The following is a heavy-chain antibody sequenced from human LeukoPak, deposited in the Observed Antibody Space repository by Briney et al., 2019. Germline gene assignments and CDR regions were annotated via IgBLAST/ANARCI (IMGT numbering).Heavy chain of an antibody. V-gene: IGHV3-23*01. CDR1: GFTFSNYA. J-gene: IGHJ2*01. CDR3: AKDRSFYGAPWYFDL. CDR2: ISGTSANL. Sequence: GGSLRLSCAASGFTFSNYAMSWVRQAPGEGLEWVSSISGTSANLYHADSVKGRFTISRDNSKNTLYVQMNSLRVDDTAIYYCAKDRSFYGAPWYFDLWGRGTLVTVSS. D-gene: IGHD4-17*01.